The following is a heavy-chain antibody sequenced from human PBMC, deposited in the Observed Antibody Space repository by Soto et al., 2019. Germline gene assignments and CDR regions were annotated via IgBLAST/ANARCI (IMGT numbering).Heavy chain of an antibody. D-gene: IGHD2-2*02. CDR2: IKQDGSEK. CDR1: GFTFSSYW. V-gene: IGHV3-7*01. CDR3: ARDRYCSSTSCYTGGMDV. J-gene: IGHJ6*02. Sequence: PGGSLRLSCAASGFTFSSYWMSWVRQAPGKGLEWVANIKQDGSEKYYVDSVKGRFTISRDNAKNSLYLQMNSLRAEDTAVCYCARDRYCSSTSCYTGGMDVWGQGTTVTVSS.